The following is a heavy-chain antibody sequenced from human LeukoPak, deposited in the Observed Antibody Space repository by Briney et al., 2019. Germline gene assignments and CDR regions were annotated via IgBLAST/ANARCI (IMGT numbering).Heavy chain of an antibody. D-gene: IGHD3-10*01. V-gene: IGHV5-51*01. CDR2: IYPGDSDT. Sequence: GESLKISCKGSGYSFTSYWIGWVRQMPGKGLEWMGIIYPGDSDTTYSPSFQGQVTISADKSISTAYLHWSSLKASVTAMYYCAREITMVRGARFFDYWGQGTLVTVSS. CDR1: GYSFTSYW. CDR3: AREITMVRGARFFDY. J-gene: IGHJ4*02.